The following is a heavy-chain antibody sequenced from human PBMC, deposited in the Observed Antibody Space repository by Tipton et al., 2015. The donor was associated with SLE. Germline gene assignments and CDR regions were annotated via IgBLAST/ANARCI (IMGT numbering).Heavy chain of an antibody. Sequence: QVQLAQSGAEVKKPGASVKVSCKASGYTFTTFGISWVRQAPGQGLEWMGWISTYSDNTNSAQKFQGRLTMTTDTSTSTAYMELRSLRSNDTAVYYCARGTGDIRYWGQGTLVTVSS. CDR1: GYTFTTFG. J-gene: IGHJ4*02. V-gene: IGHV1-18*01. CDR2: ISTYSDNT. CDR3: ARGTGDIRY. D-gene: IGHD7-27*01.